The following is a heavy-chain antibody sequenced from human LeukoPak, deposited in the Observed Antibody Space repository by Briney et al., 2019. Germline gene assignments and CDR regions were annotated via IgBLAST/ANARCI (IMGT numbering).Heavy chain of an antibody. J-gene: IGHJ6*03. Sequence: SVKVSCKASGGTFNNYAISWVRQAPGQGLEWMGGIIPIFGTATYAQKFQGRVTVTAHKSTDTAYMELSSLKSEDTAVYYCARTRFPYYRLSGTDYYSMDVWGKGTTVTVS. CDR2: IIPIFGTA. CDR1: GGTFNNYA. D-gene: IGHD3-10*01. V-gene: IGHV1-69*06. CDR3: ARTRFPYYRLSGTDYYSMDV.